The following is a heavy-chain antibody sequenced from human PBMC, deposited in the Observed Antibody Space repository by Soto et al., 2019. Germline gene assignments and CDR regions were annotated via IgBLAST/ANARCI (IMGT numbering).Heavy chain of an antibody. V-gene: IGHV1-8*01. Sequence: QVQLVQSGAEVKKPGASVKVSCKTSGYTFTSYDINWVRQATGQGLEWMGWMNPNSGNTGYAQKFQGRVTMTRNTSISTAYMELSSLRSEDTAVYYCARWPDGYYYYGMDVWGQGTTVTVSS. CDR3: ARWPDGYYYYGMDV. CDR1: GYTFTSYD. CDR2: MNPNSGNT. J-gene: IGHJ6*02.